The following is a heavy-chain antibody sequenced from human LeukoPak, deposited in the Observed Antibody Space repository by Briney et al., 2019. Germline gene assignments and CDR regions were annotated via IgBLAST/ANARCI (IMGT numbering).Heavy chain of an antibody. CDR2: IYYSGTT. J-gene: IGHJ4*02. CDR1: GGSISSSNW. D-gene: IGHD6-19*01. CDR3: ARVLSSGWAGFDY. V-gene: IGHV4-4*02. Sequence: SGTLSLTCAVSGGSISSSNWWSWVRQPPGKGLEWIAHIYYSGTTNYNPSLKSRVTISVDTSKNQFSLKLTSVTAADTAVYYCARVLSSGWAGFDYWGQGALVTVSS.